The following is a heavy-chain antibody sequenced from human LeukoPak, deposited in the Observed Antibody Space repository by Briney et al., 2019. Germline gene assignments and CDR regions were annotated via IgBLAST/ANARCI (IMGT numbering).Heavy chain of an antibody. CDR3: ARGSYTVTTHGYYYGMDV. Sequence: ASVKVSCKASGGTFSSYAISWVRQAPGQGLEWMGRIIPILGIANYAQKFQGRVTITADKSTSTAYMELSSLRSEDTAVYYCARGSYTVTTHGYYYGMDVWGQGTTVTVSS. CDR2: IIPILGIA. V-gene: IGHV1-69*04. J-gene: IGHJ6*02. CDR1: GGTFSSYA. D-gene: IGHD4-17*01.